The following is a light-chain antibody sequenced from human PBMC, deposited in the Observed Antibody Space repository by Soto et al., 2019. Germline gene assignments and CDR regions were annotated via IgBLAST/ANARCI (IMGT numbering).Light chain of an antibody. V-gene: IGKV3-20*01. Sequence: EVVLTQSPGTLSLSPGERATLSCRASQSVSNNYFAWYQQKPGQAPRLLIFGSSDRATGIPDRFSGSGSGTDFTLPISRLQPEDFAVYYCQQYGSSPPYTFGQGTQLEIK. J-gene: IGKJ2*01. CDR1: QSVSNNY. CDR2: GSS. CDR3: QQYGSSPPYT.